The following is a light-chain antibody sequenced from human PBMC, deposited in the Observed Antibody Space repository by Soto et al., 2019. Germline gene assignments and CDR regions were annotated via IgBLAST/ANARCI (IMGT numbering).Light chain of an antibody. J-gene: IGKJ4*01. V-gene: IGKV3D-15*01. CDR2: GAS. CDR1: QSVSSSY. CDR3: QQYNDWPLT. Sequence: EIVLTQSPGTLSXXPXXXXTXXXRASQSVSSSYLAWYQQKPGQAPRLLIYGASSRATGIPARFSGSGSGTEFTLTISSLQSEDSAVYYCQQYNDWPLTFGGGTKVDIK.